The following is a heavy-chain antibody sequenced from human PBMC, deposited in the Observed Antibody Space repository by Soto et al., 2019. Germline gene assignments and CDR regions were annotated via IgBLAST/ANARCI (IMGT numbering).Heavy chain of an antibody. CDR3: TTDTKRIQLWPD. CDR1: GFTFSNAW. J-gene: IGHJ4*02. V-gene: IGHV3-15*01. Sequence: PGGSLRLSCAASGFTFSNAWMSWVRQAPGKGLEWVGRIKSKTDGGTTDYAAPVKGRFTISRDDSKNTLYLQMNSLKTEDTAVYYCTTDTKRIQLWPDWGQGTLVTVSS. CDR2: IKSKTDGGTT. D-gene: IGHD5-18*01.